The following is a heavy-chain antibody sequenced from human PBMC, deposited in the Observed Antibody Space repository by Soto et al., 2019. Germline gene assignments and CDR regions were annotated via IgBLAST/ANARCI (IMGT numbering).Heavy chain of an antibody. CDR2: ISGYNGLT. J-gene: IGHJ4*02. D-gene: IGHD3-10*01. CDR1: GYTFSNYG. CDR3: AIDEGIRGFDS. Sequence: QVQLVQSGDEVKKSGASVKVSCKASGYTFSNYGISRVRQAPGQGLEWMGWISGYNGLTAYAQNVQGRVTMTIDTPTRTVFMELTSLRSNDTAVYYCAIDEGIRGFDSWGQGTMVTVSS. V-gene: IGHV1-18*04.